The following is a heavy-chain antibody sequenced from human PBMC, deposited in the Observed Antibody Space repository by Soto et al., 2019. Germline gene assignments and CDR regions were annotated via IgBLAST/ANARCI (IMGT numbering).Heavy chain of an antibody. V-gene: IGHV6-1*01. CDR1: GDSVSSNSAA. J-gene: IGHJ3*02. CDR3: ARDSMGYYDSSGYPLLDAFDI. Sequence: SQTLSLTCAISGDSVSSNSAAWNWIRQSSSRGLEWLGRTYYRSKWYNDYAVSVKSRITINPDTSKNQFSLQLNSVTPEDTAVYYCARDSMGYYDSSGYPLLDAFDIWGQGTMVTVSS. CDR2: TYYRSKWYN. D-gene: IGHD3-22*01.